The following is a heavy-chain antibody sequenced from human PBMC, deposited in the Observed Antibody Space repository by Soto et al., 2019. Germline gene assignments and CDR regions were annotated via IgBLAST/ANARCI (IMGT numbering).Heavy chain of an antibody. V-gene: IGHV3-11*01. CDR2: ISSSGSTI. Sequence: SLRLSCAASGFTFSDYYMSWIRQAPGKGLEWVSYISSSGSTIYYADSVKGRFTISRDNAKNSLYLQMNSLRAEDTAVYYCAKQSGSYSSWFDPWGQGSLVTVSS. CDR1: GFTFSDYY. D-gene: IGHD3-10*01. J-gene: IGHJ5*02. CDR3: AKQSGSYSSWFDP.